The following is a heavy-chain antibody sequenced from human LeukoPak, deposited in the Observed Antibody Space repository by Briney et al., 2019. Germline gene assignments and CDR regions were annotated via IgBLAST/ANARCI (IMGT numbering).Heavy chain of an antibody. CDR1: GFTFSSYG. V-gene: IGHV3-23*01. CDR3: AKDRGTFRYYYYMDV. CDR2: ISGSGGST. Sequence: GGSLRLSCAASGFTFSSYGMSWVRQPPGKGLEWVSGISGSGGSTYYADSVKGRFTISRDNSKNTLYLQMNSLRAEDTAVYYCAKDRGTFRYYYYMDVWGKGTTVTISS. D-gene: IGHD3-16*01. J-gene: IGHJ6*03.